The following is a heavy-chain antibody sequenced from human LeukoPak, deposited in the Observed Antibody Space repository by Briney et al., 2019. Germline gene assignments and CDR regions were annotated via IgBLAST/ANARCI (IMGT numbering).Heavy chain of an antibody. Sequence: GGSLRLSCAASGFTFSSYSMNWVRRAPGKGLEWVSSISSSSSYIYYTDSVNGRFTISRDNAKNSLYLQMNSLRAEDTAVYFCARERQTSSSWYGDAFDIWGQGTMVTVSS. CDR2: ISSSSSYI. D-gene: IGHD6-13*01. CDR3: ARERQTSSSWYGDAFDI. CDR1: GFTFSSYS. J-gene: IGHJ3*02. V-gene: IGHV3-21*01.